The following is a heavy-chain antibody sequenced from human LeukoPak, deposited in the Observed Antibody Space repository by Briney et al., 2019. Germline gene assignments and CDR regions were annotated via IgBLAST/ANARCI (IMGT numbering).Heavy chain of an antibody. V-gene: IGHV3-11*01. D-gene: IGHD3/OR15-3a*01. Sequence: GGSLRLSCAASGFTFSDYYMSWIRQAPGKGLEWVSYISSSGSTIYYADSVKGRFTISRDNAKNSLYLQMNSLRAEDTAVYYCARVRWTGNYYFDYWGQGTLVTASS. CDR3: ARVRWTGNYYFDY. J-gene: IGHJ4*02. CDR2: ISSSGSTI. CDR1: GFTFSDYY.